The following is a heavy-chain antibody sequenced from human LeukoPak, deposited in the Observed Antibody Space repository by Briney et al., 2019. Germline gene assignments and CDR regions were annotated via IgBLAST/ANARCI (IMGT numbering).Heavy chain of an antibody. V-gene: IGHV3-23*01. CDR1: GFTFSSYA. CDR3: AKDEGLELRGYFDY. D-gene: IGHD1-7*01. J-gene: IGHJ4*02. Sequence: GGSLRLSCAASGFTFSSYAMSWVPQAPGKGLEGVSAISGSGGSTYYADSVKGRFTISRDNSKNTLYLQMNSLRAEDTAVYYCAKDEGLELRGYFDYWGQGTLVTVSS. CDR2: ISGSGGST.